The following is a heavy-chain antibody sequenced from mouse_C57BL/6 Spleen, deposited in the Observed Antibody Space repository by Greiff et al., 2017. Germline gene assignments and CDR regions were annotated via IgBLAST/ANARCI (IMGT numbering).Heavy chain of an antibody. CDR2: IWTGGGT. D-gene: IGHD2-3*01. CDR1: GFSLTSYA. V-gene: IGHV2-9-1*01. CDR3: AGYDGYYEGFAY. J-gene: IGHJ3*01. Sequence: VQLQESGPGLVAPSQSLSLTCTVSGFSLTSYAISWVRQPPGKGLEWLGVIWTGGGTNYNSALKSRLSISKDNSKSQVFLKMNSLQTDDTARYYCAGYDGYYEGFAYWGQGTLVTVSA.